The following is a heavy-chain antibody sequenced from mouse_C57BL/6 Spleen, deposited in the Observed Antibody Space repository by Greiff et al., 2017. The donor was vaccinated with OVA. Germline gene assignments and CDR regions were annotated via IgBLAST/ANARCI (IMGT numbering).Heavy chain of an antibody. CDR1: GYTFTSYW. Sequence: QVQLKQPGAELVMPGASVKLSCKASGYTFTSYWMHWVKQRPGQGLEWIGEIDPSDSYTNYNQKFKGKSTLTVDKSSSTAYMQLSSLTSEDSAVYYCARLGRDWYFDVWGTGTTVTVSS. CDR2: IDPSDSYT. J-gene: IGHJ1*03. D-gene: IGHD3-3*01. V-gene: IGHV1-69*01. CDR3: ARLGRDWYFDV.